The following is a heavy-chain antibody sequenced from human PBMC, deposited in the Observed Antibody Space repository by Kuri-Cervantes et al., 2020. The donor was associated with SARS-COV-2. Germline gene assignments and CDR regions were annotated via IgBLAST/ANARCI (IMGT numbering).Heavy chain of an antibody. CDR2: IYSGGST. CDR1: GGSFSGYY. D-gene: IGHD6-13*01. V-gene: IGHV3-66*01. Sequence: ETLSLTCAVYGGSFSGYYWSWIRQPPGKGLEWVSVIYSGGSTYYADSVKGRFTISRDNSKNTLYLQMNSLRAEDTAVYYCAIIAAAWRWFDPWGQGTLVTVSS. CDR3: AIIAAAWRWFDP. J-gene: IGHJ5*02.